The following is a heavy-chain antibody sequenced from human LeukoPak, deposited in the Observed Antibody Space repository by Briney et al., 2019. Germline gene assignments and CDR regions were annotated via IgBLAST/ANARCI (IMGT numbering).Heavy chain of an antibody. V-gene: IGHV3-9*01. CDR1: GFTFDDYA. CDR2: ISWNSGSI. CDR3: AKGPTAWELLPNFDY. J-gene: IGHJ4*02. Sequence: GGSLRLSCAASGFTFDDYAMHWVRQAPGKGLEWVSGISWNSGSIGYADSVKGRFTISRDNAKNSLYLQMNSLRAEDTALYYCAKGPTAWELLPNFDYWGKGTLVTVSS. D-gene: IGHD1-26*01.